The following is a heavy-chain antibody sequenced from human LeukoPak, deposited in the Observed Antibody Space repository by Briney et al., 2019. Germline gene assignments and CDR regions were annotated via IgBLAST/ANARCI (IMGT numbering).Heavy chain of an antibody. V-gene: IGHV3-48*02. CDR3: ARRDYGSGSFFGIDY. CDR1: GFTFSSYT. Sequence: GGSLRLSCAASGFTFSSYTMHWVRQAPGKGLEWISSISGGSSTIYYADSVKSRFTISRDNARNSLYLQMNSLRDEDTAVSYCARRDYGSGSFFGIDYWGQGTLVTVSS. CDR2: ISGGSSTI. D-gene: IGHD3-10*01. J-gene: IGHJ4*02.